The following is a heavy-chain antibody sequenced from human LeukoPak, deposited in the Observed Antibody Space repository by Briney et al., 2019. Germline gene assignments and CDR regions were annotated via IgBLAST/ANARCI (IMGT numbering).Heavy chain of an antibody. CDR2: ISWNSGSI. CDR1: GFTFDDYA. D-gene: IGHD1-14*01. Sequence: GGSLRLSCAASGFTFDDYAMHWVRQAPGKGLEWVSGISWNSGSIGYADSVKGRFTISRDNAKNSLYLQMNSLRAEDTALYYCAKVLSPRWDTVPELYFRDPLDYWGQGTLVTVSS. CDR3: AKVLSPRWDTVPELYFRDPLDY. J-gene: IGHJ4*02. V-gene: IGHV3-9*01.